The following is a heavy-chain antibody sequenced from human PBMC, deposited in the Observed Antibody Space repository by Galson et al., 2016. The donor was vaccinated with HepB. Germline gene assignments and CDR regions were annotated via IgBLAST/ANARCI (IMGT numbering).Heavy chain of an antibody. J-gene: IGHJ4*02. V-gene: IGHV4-31*03. CDR1: GGSISSGGYY. Sequence: TLSLTCTVSGGSISSGGYYWSWIRQHPGKGLEWIGYIYYSGSTYYNPSLRSRVTISVDTSKNQFSLKLSSVTAADTAVYYWSRNQGRSWYDYWGQGTLVTVSS. CDR2: IYYSGST. CDR3: SRNQGRSWYDY. D-gene: IGHD6-13*01.